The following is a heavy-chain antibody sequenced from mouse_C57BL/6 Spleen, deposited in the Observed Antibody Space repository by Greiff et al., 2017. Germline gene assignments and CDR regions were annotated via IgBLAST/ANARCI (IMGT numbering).Heavy chain of an antibody. CDR3: AKCGLYYAMDY. Sequence: EVMLQQSGPELVKPGASVKISCKASGYMFTDYYMNRVKQSHGKSLEWIGDINPNNGGTSYNQKFKGKATLTVDKSSSTAYMELRSLTSEDSAVYYCAKCGLYYAMDYWGQGTSVTVSS. D-gene: IGHD2-4*01. CDR1: GYMFTDYY. CDR2: INPNNGGT. V-gene: IGHV1-26*01. J-gene: IGHJ4*01.